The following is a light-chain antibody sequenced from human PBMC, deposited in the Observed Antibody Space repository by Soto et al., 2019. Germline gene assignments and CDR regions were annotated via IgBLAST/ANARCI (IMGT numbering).Light chain of an antibody. CDR1: SANIGSNY. Sequence: QSVLTQPPSVSAAPGQKVTISCSGSSANIGSNYVSWYQQFPGTAPKLVIYDSDRRPSEIPDRFSGSKSGTSATLDITGLQTGDDADYYCGAWDGSLSVVLFGGGTKLTVL. J-gene: IGLJ2*01. V-gene: IGLV1-51*01. CDR2: DSD. CDR3: GAWDGSLSVVL.